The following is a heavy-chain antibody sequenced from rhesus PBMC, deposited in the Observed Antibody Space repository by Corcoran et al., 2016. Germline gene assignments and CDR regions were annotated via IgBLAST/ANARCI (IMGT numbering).Heavy chain of an antibody. V-gene: IGHV4-127*01. J-gene: IGHJ4*01. D-gene: IGHD1-14*01. CDR3: GRGGYGTRSDY. Sequence: QVQLPESGPGLVKPSETLSLTCAVSGWSLKSNHGWRWVRQSPRKGLEWIGYIADTGATDYHHDLKSRLTMSRDTSRNQFSLKMTAVTAADTAVYDCGRGGYGTRSDYWGQGVLVTVSS. CDR2: IADTGAT. CDR1: GWSLKSNHG.